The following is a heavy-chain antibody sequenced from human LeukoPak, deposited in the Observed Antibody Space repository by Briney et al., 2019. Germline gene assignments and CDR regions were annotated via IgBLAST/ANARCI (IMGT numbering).Heavy chain of an antibody. V-gene: IGHV1-18*01. J-gene: IGHJ4*02. CDR2: ISAYNGNT. CDR1: GYTLTELS. D-gene: IGHD6-19*01. Sequence: ASVKVSCKVSGYTLTELSMHWVRQAPGQGLEWMGWISAYNGNTNYAQKLQGRVTMTTDTSTSTAYMELRSLRSDDTAVYYCARTLAVAGYYFDYWGQGTLVTVSS. CDR3: ARTLAVAGYYFDY.